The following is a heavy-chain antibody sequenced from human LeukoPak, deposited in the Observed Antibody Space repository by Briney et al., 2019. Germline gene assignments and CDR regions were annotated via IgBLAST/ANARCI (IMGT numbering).Heavy chain of an antibody. CDR1: GLTVTNAW. D-gene: IGHD3-10*01. J-gene: IGHJ4*02. CDR2: IASKTDGGAT. V-gene: IGHV3-15*07. CDR3: TTGIRGD. Sequence: GGSLRLSCSASGLTVTNAWMNWVRQAPGEGLDWVGRIASKTDGGATDYAAPVKGRFTISRDDSKNTLNLQMNSLKTEDTAVYYCTTGIRGDWGQGTLVTASS.